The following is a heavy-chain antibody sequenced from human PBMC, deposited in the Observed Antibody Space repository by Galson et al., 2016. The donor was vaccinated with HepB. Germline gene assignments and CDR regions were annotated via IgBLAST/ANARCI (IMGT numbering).Heavy chain of an antibody. CDR2: VSRDASIT. Sequence: AASGFSFSSYAVHWVRQAPGKGLEWVAVVSRDASITYYAKSMKGRFTISRDNSMNTLYLQMINLRDDDTGVYFCARELTSHFELDYWGQGALVIVSS. D-gene: IGHD2-2*01. V-gene: IGHV3-30-3*01. CDR1: GFSFSSYA. J-gene: IGHJ4*02. CDR3: ARELTSHFELDY.